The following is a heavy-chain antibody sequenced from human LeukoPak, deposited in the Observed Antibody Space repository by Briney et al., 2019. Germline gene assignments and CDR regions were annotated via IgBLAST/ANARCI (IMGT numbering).Heavy chain of an antibody. CDR2: ISSSSSYI. CDR3: ARDGYDILTGYPYYGMDV. CDR1: GFTFSSYS. V-gene: IGHV3-21*01. J-gene: IGHJ6*02. Sequence: GSLRLSCAASGFTFSSYSMNWVRQAPGKGLEWVSSISSSSSYIYYADSVKGRFTISRDNAKNSLYLQMNSLRAEDTAVYYCARDGYDILTGYPYYGMDVWGQGTTVTVSS. D-gene: IGHD3-9*01.